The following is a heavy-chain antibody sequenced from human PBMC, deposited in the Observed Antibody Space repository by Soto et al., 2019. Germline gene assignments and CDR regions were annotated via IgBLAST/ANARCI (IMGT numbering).Heavy chain of an antibody. V-gene: IGHV4-34*01. CDR3: ERGIKTSRSSARGMDV. CDR1: GGSFSGYY. CDR2: INHSGST. Sequence: TSETLSLTCAVYGGSFSGYYWSWIRQPPGKGLEWIGEINHSGSTNYNPSLKSRVTISVDTSKNQFSLKLSSVTAADTAVYYCERGIKTSRSSARGMDVWGQGTTVTVSS. D-gene: IGHD6-6*01. J-gene: IGHJ6*02.